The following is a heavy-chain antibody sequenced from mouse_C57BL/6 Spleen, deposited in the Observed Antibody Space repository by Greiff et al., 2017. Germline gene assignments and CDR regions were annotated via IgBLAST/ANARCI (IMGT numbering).Heavy chain of an antibody. Sequence: VQLQQPGAELVKPGASVKMSCTASGYTFTSYWITWVKQRPGQGLEWIGDIYPGRGSTNCNEKFKSKATLTVDTSSSTAYMQLSSLTSEDSSVYYCARSLGRMEYWGQGTSVTVSS. V-gene: IGHV1-55*01. D-gene: IGHD4-1*01. CDR2: IYPGRGST. CDR3: ARSLGRMEY. CDR1: GYTFTSYW. J-gene: IGHJ4*01.